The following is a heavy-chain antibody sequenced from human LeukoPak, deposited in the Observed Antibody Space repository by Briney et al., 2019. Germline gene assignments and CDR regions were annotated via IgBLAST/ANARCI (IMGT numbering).Heavy chain of an antibody. CDR2: ISGSGGST. CDR3: ARDREGYCSSTSCYSSPWAFRESGWSWFDP. D-gene: IGHD2-2*01. CDR1: GFTFSSYA. Sequence: PGGSLRLSCAASGFTFSSYAMSWVRQAPGKGLEWVSAISGSGGSTYYADSVKGRFTISRDNAKNSLYLQMNSLRAEDTAVYYCARDREGYCSSTSCYSSPWAFRESGWSWFDPWGQGTLVTVSS. V-gene: IGHV3-23*01. J-gene: IGHJ5*02.